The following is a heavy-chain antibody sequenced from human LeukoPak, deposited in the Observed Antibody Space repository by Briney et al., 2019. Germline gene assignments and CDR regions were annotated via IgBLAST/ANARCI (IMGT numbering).Heavy chain of an antibody. V-gene: IGHV1-2*02. CDR1: GYTFTGYY. D-gene: IGHD3-10*01. CDR2: INPNSGGT. Sequence: ASVKVSCKASGYTFTGYYMHWVRQAPGQGLEWMGWINPNSGGTNYAQKFQGRVTMTRDTSISTAYMELSRLRSDDTAVYYCARLGDTYYYGSGSPYDYWGQGTLVTVSS. J-gene: IGHJ4*02. CDR3: ARLGDTYYYGSGSPYDY.